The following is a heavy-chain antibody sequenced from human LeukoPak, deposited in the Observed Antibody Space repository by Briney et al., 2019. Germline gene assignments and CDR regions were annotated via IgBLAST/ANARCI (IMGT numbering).Heavy chain of an antibody. D-gene: IGHD3-22*01. J-gene: IGHJ4*02. CDR3: AKANYYDSSGYTDY. CDR2: IYYSGST. CDR1: GGSISSYY. Sequence: SETLSLTCTVPGGSISSYYWSWIRQPPGKGLEWIGYIYYSGSTNYNPSLKSRVTISVDTSKNQFSLKLSSVTAADTAVYYCAKANYYDSSGYTDYWGQGTLVTVSS. V-gene: IGHV4-59*01.